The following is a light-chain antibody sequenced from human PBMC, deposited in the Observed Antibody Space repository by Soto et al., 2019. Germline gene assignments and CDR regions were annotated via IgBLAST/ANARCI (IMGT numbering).Light chain of an antibody. Sequence: EIVLTQSPCALSLSPGERATLSCRASQSVSSSYLAWYQQKPGQAPRLLIYGASSRATGIPDRFSGSGSGTDFTLTISRLEPEDFAVYYCQHYGSSLYTFGQGTK. J-gene: IGKJ2*01. CDR3: QHYGSSLYT. CDR2: GAS. CDR1: QSVSSSY. V-gene: IGKV3-20*01.